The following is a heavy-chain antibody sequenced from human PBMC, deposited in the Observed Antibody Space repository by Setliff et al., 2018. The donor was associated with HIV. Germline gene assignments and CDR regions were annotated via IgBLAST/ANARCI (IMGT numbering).Heavy chain of an antibody. CDR3: AMGGSNTWYSS. CDR1: GFTFSSYA. Sequence: PGGSLRLSCAASGFTFSSYAMHWVRQAPGKGLEWVAVISYDGSNKYYADSVKGRFTFSRDNAKNTLYLQMNGLRADDTAVYYCAMGGSNTWYSSWGQGALVTVSS. J-gene: IGHJ5*02. D-gene: IGHD6-13*01. V-gene: IGHV3-30*04. CDR2: ISYDGSNK.